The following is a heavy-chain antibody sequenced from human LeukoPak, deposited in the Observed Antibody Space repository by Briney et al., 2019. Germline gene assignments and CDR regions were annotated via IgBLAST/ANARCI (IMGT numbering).Heavy chain of an antibody. V-gene: IGHV3-23*01. J-gene: IGHJ4*02. CDR1: GFTFSSYA. D-gene: IGHD3-10*01. CDR3: AKGGGSGFFDY. CDR2: ISGSGGGT. Sequence: PGGSLRLSCAASGFTFSSYAMSWVRQGPGKGLEWVSSISGSGGGTYYADSVKGRFTISTDNSKNTLYLQMNSLRADDTAVFYCAKGGGSGFFDYWGQGNVVTVSS.